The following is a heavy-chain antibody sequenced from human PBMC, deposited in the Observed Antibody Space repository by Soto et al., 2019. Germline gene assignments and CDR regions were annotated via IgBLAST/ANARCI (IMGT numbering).Heavy chain of an antibody. Sequence: EVQLLESGGGLVQPGGSLRLSCVASGFTFTTHGMNWVRQAPGKGLEWVSGISASGDSTFNADSVKGRFTISRDNSKNTLYLQMNSLRAEDTAVYYCAKDLLQWLVVGHDAFDIWGQGTMVTVSS. CDR2: ISASGDST. CDR1: GFTFTTHG. D-gene: IGHD6-19*01. CDR3: AKDLLQWLVVGHDAFDI. J-gene: IGHJ3*02. V-gene: IGHV3-23*01.